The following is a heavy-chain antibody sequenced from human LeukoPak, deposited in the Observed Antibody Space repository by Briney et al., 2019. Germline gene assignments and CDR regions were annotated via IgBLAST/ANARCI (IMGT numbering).Heavy chain of an antibody. CDR2: INHSGST. CDR3: ARATVTRLVDY. CDR1: GGSISTSSYY. D-gene: IGHD4-17*01. Sequence: SETLSLTCTVSGGSISTSSYYWGWIRQPPGKGLEWIGEINHSGSTNYNPSLKSRVTISVDTSKNQFSLKLSSVTAADTAVYYCARATVTRLVDYWGQGTLVTVSS. V-gene: IGHV4-39*07. J-gene: IGHJ4*02.